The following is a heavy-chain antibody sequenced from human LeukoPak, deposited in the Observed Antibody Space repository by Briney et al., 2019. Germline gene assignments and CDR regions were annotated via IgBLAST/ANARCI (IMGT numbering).Heavy chain of an antibody. D-gene: IGHD2-8*02. CDR3: ARDLVGAFDY. V-gene: IGHV3-30-3*01. Sequence: QPGRSLRLSCAASGFIFSSYAMHWVRQAPGKGLEWVALISYDGFNKDYADSVKGRFTIFRDNSKYTLYLQMNSLRPEDTAVYYCARDLVGAFDYWGQGTLVTVCS. CDR2: ISYDGFNK. J-gene: IGHJ4*02. CDR1: GFIFSSYA.